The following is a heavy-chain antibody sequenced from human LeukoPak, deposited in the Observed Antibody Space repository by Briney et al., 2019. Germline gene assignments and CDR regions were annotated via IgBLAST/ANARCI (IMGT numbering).Heavy chain of an antibody. J-gene: IGHJ6*02. V-gene: IGHV1-2*02. CDR3: ARGPLTKLILYYYYGMDV. Sequence: ASVKVSCKASGYTFTGYYMHWVRQAPGQGLEWMGWINPNCGGTNYAQKFQGRVTMTRDTSISTVYMELSRLRSDDTAVYYCARGPLTKLILYYYYGMDVWGQGTTVTVSS. CDR1: GYTFTGYY. CDR2: INPNCGGT. D-gene: IGHD2-21*01.